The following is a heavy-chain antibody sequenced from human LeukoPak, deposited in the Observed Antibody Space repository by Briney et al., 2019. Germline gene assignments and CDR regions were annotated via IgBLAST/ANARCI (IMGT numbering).Heavy chain of an antibody. CDR1: GFTFSSYW. J-gene: IGHJ4*02. V-gene: IGHV3-74*01. D-gene: IGHD3-22*01. Sequence: PGGSLRLSCAASGFTFSSYWMHWVRQVPGKGLVWVSRINSDGSNTNYADSVKGRFTISRDNAKNTLFLQMNSLRVEDTAVYYCARSSYYYDSSGYLNYWGQGTLVTVSS. CDR3: ARSSYYYDSSGYLNY. CDR2: INSDGSNT.